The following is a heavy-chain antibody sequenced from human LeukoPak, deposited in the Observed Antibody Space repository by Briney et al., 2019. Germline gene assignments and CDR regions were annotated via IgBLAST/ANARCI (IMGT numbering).Heavy chain of an antibody. V-gene: IGHV3-30*02. CDR3: ARAPHCSSTGCYGGDFDY. CDR1: GFTFSSYG. CDR2: IRYDGSNK. J-gene: IGHJ4*02. D-gene: IGHD2-2*01. Sequence: PGGSLRLSCAASGFTFSSYGMHWVRQAPGKGLEWVAFIRYDGSNKYYADSVKGRFTISRDNSKNSLYLQMNSLRAEDTAVYYCARAPHCSSTGCYGGDFDYWGQGTLVTVSS.